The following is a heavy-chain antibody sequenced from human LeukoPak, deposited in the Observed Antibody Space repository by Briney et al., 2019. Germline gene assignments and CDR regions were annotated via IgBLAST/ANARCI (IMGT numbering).Heavy chain of an antibody. CDR2: ISDRGGST. D-gene: IGHD3-10*01. CDR1: GFTFGTYA. Sequence: PGGSLRLSCAASGFTFGTYAMSWVRQAPGKGLEWVSAISDRGGSTYYADSVKGRFTISRDNSENTLYLQMNSLGAEDTAVYYCAKHVSGSLFYFDYWGQRTLVTVSS. V-gene: IGHV3-23*01. CDR3: AKHVSGSLFYFDY. J-gene: IGHJ4*02.